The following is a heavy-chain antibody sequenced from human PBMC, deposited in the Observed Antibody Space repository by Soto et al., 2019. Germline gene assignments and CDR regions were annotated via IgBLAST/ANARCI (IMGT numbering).Heavy chain of an antibody. D-gene: IGHD1-7*01. V-gene: IGHV4-61*01. Sequence: ASETLSLTCTVSGGSVSSGSYYWSWIRQPPGRGLEWIGYIYYSGSTYYNPSLKSRVTISVDTSKNQFSLKLSSVTAADTAVYYCARGGITGTGGAFDIWGQGTMVTVSS. CDR2: IYYSGST. CDR3: ARGGITGTGGAFDI. CDR1: GGSVSSGSYY. J-gene: IGHJ3*02.